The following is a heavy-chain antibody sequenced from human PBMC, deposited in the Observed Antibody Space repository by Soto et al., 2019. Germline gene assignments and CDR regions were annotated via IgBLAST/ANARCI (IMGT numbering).Heavy chain of an antibody. CDR1: GFTVSSNY. Sequence: GGSLRLSCAASGFTVSSNYMSWVRQAPGKGLEWVSVIYSGGSTYYADSVKGRFTISRHNSKNTLYLQMNSLRAEDTAVYYCARVYGSGSYYNSSGYYYYYMDVWGKGTTVTVSS. CDR2: IYSGGST. V-gene: IGHV3-53*04. D-gene: IGHD3-10*01. CDR3: ARVYGSGSYYNSSGYYYYYMDV. J-gene: IGHJ6*03.